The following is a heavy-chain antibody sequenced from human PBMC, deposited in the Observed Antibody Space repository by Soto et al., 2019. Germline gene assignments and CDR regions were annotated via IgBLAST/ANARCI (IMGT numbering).Heavy chain of an antibody. J-gene: IGHJ3*02. CDR3: ARGLGEAAGSDAFDI. V-gene: IGHV4-4*02. CDR1: GGSISSSNW. D-gene: IGHD6-13*01. CDR2: TYHCGST. Sequence: QVQLQESGPGLVKPSGTLSLTCAVSGGSISSSNWWSWVRQPPGKGLEWIGETYHCGSTNYNPSLKIPVPTSVDKSKNRFSMSLRSVTAADPAVYYCARGLGEAAGSDAFDIWGQGTMVSVSS.